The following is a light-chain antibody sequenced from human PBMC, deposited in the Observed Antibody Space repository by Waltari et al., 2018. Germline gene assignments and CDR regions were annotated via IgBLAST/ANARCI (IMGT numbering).Light chain of an antibody. CDR1: VLYSSNNKNY. CDR2: WAS. CDR3: QQYYNIPHT. Sequence: VLYSSNNKNYLAWYQQKPGQPPKLLIYWASTRESGVPDRFSGSGAGTDFTLTISSLQAEDVAVYYCQQYYNIPHTFGQGTKLEIK. J-gene: IGKJ2*01. V-gene: IGKV4-1*01.